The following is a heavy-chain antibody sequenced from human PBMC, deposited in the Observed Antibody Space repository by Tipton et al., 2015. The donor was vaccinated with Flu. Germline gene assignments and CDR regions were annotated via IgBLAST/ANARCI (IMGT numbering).Heavy chain of an antibody. CDR1: GGSISSGSYY. J-gene: IGHJ4*02. V-gene: IGHV4-61*02. CDR3: AREGGDFWSGYYAYYFDY. CDR2: IYTSGST. D-gene: IGHD3-3*01. Sequence: TLSLTCTVSGGSISSGSYYWSWIRQPAGKGLEWIGRIYTSGSTNYNPSLKSRVTISVDTSKNQFSLKLSSVTAADTAVYYCAREGGDFWSGYYAYYFDYWCQGTLVTVSS.